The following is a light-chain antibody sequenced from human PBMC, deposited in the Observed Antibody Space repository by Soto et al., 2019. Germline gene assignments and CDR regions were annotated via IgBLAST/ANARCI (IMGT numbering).Light chain of an antibody. CDR3: AAWDETLNGL. V-gene: IGLV1-44*01. CDR2: SNN. Sequence: QSALTQPPSASGTPGQRVIISCSGSSSIIGSNTVNWYQQLPGTAPKLLIFSNNQRPSGVPDRFSGSKSGTSASLAISGLQSEDEADYYCAAWDETLNGLFGGGTKLTVL. CDR1: SSIIGSNT. J-gene: IGLJ2*01.